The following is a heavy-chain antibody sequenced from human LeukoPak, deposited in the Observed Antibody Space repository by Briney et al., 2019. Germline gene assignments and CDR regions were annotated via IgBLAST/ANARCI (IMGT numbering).Heavy chain of an antibody. V-gene: IGHV3-66*01. Sequence: PGGSLRLSCVASGLTVSSNYMSWVRQAPGKGLEWVSALYSGGTTYYARSVKGRFTISGGNSNNMVHLQMNSLGVDDTAVYYCARAPTISTTWDTWGQGTLVTVSS. J-gene: IGHJ5*02. CDR2: LYSGGTT. CDR3: ARAPTISTTWDT. CDR1: GLTVSSNY. D-gene: IGHD5-24*01.